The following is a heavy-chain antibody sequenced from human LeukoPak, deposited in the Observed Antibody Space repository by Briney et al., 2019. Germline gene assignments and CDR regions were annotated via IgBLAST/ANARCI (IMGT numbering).Heavy chain of an antibody. CDR3: AKDRVGWELTPLDY. CDR2: ISYDGSNK. J-gene: IGHJ4*02. V-gene: IGHV3-30*18. Sequence: PGRSLRLSCAASGFTFGSYGMHWVRQAPGKGLECVAVISYDGSNKYYADSVKGRFTISRDNSKNTLYLQMNSLRAEDTAVYYCAKDRVGWELTPLDYWGQGTLVTVSS. D-gene: IGHD1-26*01. CDR1: GFTFGSYG.